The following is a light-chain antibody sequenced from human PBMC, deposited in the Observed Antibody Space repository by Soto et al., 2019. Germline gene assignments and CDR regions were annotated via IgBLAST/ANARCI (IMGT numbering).Light chain of an antibody. J-gene: IGKJ2*01. CDR1: QSVNNNY. CDR3: QQYGRTPHT. V-gene: IGKV3-20*01. Sequence: EIVLTQSPGTLSLAAGERATLSCRASQSVNNNYLAWYQQKPGQAPRLLIYSGSSRATGIPDRFSGSGSGTDFTLSISRLDPEDFAVYHCQQYGRTPHTFGQGTKLEIK. CDR2: SGS.